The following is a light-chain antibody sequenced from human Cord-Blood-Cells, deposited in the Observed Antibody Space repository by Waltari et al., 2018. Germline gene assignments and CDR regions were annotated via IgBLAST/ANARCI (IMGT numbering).Light chain of an antibody. CDR2: DAS. Sequence: DIQMTLSPSTLSASVGDRVTITCRASQSISSWLAWYQQKPGKAPKLLIYDASSLESGVSSRFSGSGSGTEFTLTISSLQPDDFATDYCQQYNSYWTFGQGP. CDR3: QQYNSYWT. V-gene: IGKV1-5*01. J-gene: IGKJ1*01. CDR1: QSISSW.